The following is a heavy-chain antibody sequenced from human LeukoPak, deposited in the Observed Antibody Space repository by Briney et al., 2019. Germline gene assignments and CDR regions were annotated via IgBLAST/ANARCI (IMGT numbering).Heavy chain of an antibody. Sequence: PGGSLRLSCAASGFTFSDYYMSWIRQAPGKGLEWISYISNSGSTKYYADSVKGRVTISRDNAKNSLYLQMNSLRAEDTAVYYCARDPVSNYVYFDYWGQGTLVTVSS. CDR2: ISNSGSTK. CDR3: ARDPVSNYVYFDY. J-gene: IGHJ4*02. V-gene: IGHV3-11*04. CDR1: GFTFSDYY. D-gene: IGHD4-11*01.